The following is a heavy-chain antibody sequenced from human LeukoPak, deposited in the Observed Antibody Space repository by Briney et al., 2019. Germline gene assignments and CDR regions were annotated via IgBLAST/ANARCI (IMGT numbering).Heavy chain of an antibody. V-gene: IGHV4-39*07. J-gene: IGHJ4*02. CDR2: INYSGNT. CDR3: ARDGGSAAAGELDY. Sequence: SETLSLTCTVSGGSIGSYYWGWIRQPPGRGPEWIGIINYSGNTYYNPSLKSRVTISVDTSKNQFSLKVSSVTAADTAVYYCARDGGSAAAGELDYWGQGTLVTVSS. D-gene: IGHD6-13*01. CDR1: GGSIGSYY.